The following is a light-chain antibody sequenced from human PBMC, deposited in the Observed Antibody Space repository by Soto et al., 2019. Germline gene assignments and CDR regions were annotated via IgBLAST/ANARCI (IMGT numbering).Light chain of an antibody. CDR2: NVY. CDR3: SAYTVSRTYV. J-gene: IGLJ1*01. CDR1: SSDVGRYNL. V-gene: IGLV2-14*02. Sequence: QSVLTQPASVSGSPGQSITISCTGTSSDVGRYNLVSWYQQHPGKAPKVMIYNVYDRPSGISYRFSGSKSGNTASLTISGLQGEDEADYYCSAYTVSRTYVFGTGTKLTVL.